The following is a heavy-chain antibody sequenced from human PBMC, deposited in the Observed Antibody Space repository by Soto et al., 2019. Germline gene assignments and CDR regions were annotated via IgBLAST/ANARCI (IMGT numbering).Heavy chain of an antibody. CDR2: IFWDDDK. Sequence: QITLKESGPTLVKPTQTLTLTCTFSGFSLSTSDVGVGWIRQPPGKALEWLAVIFWDDDKRYSPSLKNRPTISKDTSRNQVVLTMTNMDPVDTATYYCAHTKIGVAAGNRVYLLDPWGQGTLVTVSS. J-gene: IGHJ5*02. D-gene: IGHD6-13*01. CDR3: AHTKIGVAAGNRVYLLDP. V-gene: IGHV2-5*02. CDR1: GFSLSTSDVG.